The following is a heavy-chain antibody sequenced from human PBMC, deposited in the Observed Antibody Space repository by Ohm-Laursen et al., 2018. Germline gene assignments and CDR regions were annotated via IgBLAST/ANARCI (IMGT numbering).Heavy chain of an antibody. CDR3: AKDMSGYFA. J-gene: IGHJ5*02. CDR2: ITGSGSST. Sequence: SLRLSCAAPGFIFSSYTMNWVRQAPGKGLEWVSAITGSGSSTYYADSVKGRFTMSRDNSKNTLYLQMNSLRAEDTAVYYCAKDMSGYFAWGQGTLVTVSS. CDR1: GFIFSSYT. V-gene: IGHV3-23*01. D-gene: IGHD3-22*01.